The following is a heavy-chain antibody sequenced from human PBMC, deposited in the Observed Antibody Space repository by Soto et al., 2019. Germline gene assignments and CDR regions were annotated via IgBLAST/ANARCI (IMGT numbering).Heavy chain of an antibody. CDR2: ISSGSNYI. CDR1: GFPFSTYS. V-gene: IGHV3-21*01. CDR3: ARDLAPSTVPARHFDY. Sequence: GGSLRLSCAASGFPFSTYSMNWVRQAPGKGLEWVSSISSGSNYIYYAASVKGRFTISRDNAKNSLFLQMNSLRAEDTALYYCARDLAPSTVPARHFDYWGQGTLVTVSS. J-gene: IGHJ4*02. D-gene: IGHD2-2*01.